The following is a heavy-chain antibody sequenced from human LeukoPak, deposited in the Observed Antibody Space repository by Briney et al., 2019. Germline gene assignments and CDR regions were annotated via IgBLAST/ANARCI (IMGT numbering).Heavy chain of an antibody. CDR1: GYTFTSYY. CDR2: INPSGGST. V-gene: IGHV1-46*01. CDR3: AKDADIVVVPAATDAFDI. D-gene: IGHD2-2*01. Sequence: GASVKVSCKASGYTFTSYYMHWVRQAPGQGLEWMGIINPSGGSTSYAQKFQGRVTMTRDTSTSTVYMELSSLRSEDTAVYYCAKDADIVVVPAATDAFDIWGQGTMVTVSS. J-gene: IGHJ3*02.